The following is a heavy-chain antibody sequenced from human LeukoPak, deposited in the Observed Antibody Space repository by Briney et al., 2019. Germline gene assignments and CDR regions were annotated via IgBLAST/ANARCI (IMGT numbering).Heavy chain of an antibody. J-gene: IGHJ4*02. D-gene: IGHD3-9*01. CDR3: ARTMRPILTGYYSLDY. CDR2: ISGSGGTT. V-gene: IGHV3-23*01. Sequence: GGSLRLSCGASGFTFSSYPMIWVRQAPGKGLEWVSGISGSGGTTNYADSVKGRFTISRDNSKNTLYLQMNGLRAEDTAVYYCARTMRPILTGYYSLDYWGQGTLVTVSS. CDR1: GFTFSSYP.